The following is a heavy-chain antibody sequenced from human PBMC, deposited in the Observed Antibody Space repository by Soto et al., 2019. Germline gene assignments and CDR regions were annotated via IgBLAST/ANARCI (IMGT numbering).Heavy chain of an antibody. CDR1: GFTFSSYV. CDR3: AKDLRRWERAAGDS. J-gene: IGHJ4*02. CDR2: ISYDGSNK. D-gene: IGHD1-26*01. Sequence: QVHLVESGGGVVQPGRSLRLSCAASGFTFSSYVMHWVRQAPGKGLEWVAVISYDGSNKYYADSVKGRFTVSRDNSKNTLYLQMNSLRTEDTAVYYFAKDLRRWERAAGDSWGQGTLVTVSS. V-gene: IGHV3-30*18.